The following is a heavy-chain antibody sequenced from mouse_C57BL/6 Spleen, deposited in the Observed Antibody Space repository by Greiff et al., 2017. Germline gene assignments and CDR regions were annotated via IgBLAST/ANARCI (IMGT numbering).Heavy chain of an antibody. J-gene: IGHJ1*03. Sequence: EVMLVESGGGLVKPGGSLKLSCAASGFTFSSYALSWVRQTPEKRLEWVATISDGGSYTYYPDNVKGRFTISRDNAKNNLYLQLSHLKSEDTAMYYCAREEGYYWDFDVWGTGTTVTVAS. D-gene: IGHD2-2*01. CDR2: ISDGGSYT. V-gene: IGHV5-4*01. CDR1: GFTFSSYA. CDR3: AREEGYYWDFDV.